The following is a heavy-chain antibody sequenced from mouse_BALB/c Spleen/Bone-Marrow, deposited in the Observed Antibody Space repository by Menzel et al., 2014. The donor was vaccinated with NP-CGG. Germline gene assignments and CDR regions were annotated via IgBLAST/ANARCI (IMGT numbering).Heavy chain of an antibody. CDR3: ASFITTMSPWVAY. CDR1: GFTFSTYT. D-gene: IGHD1-2*01. V-gene: IGHV5-9*03. CDR2: ISSGGNNT. Sequence: EVMLVESGGDLVKPGGSLKLSCAASGFTFSTYTMSWVRPTPVKRLEGVATISSGGNNTYYSDSVKGRFTISTNNAKNNLYLQVSSLRSEDTALYYCASFITTMSPWVAYWGQGTLVTVSA. J-gene: IGHJ3*01.